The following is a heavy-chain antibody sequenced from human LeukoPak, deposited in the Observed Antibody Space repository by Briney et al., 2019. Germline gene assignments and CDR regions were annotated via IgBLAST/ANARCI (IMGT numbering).Heavy chain of an antibody. CDR3: ASPASRDRYNEGGNY. V-gene: IGHV1-2*06. CDR2: INPNSGGT. J-gene: IGHJ4*02. Sequence: ASVKVSCKASGYTFTGYYMHWVRQAPGQGLEWMGRINPNSGGTNYAQKFQGRVTMTRDTSISTAYMELSRLRSDDTAVYYCASPASRDRYNEGGNYWGQGTLVTVSS. D-gene: IGHD5-24*01. CDR1: GYTFTGYY.